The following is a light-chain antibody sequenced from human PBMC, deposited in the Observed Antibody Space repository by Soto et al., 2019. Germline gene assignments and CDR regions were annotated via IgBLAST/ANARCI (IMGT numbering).Light chain of an antibody. CDR1: QSIASH. CDR3: QQRSNWPLT. J-gene: IGKJ4*01. V-gene: IGKV3-11*01. CDR2: DAS. Sequence: EIVLRQSPVTLSLSPGERATLSCRASQSIASHLAWYQQKPGQAPRLLIHDASSRATGIPARFSGSGSGTDFTLTISSLEPEDFAVYYCQQRSNWPLTFGGGTKVDIK.